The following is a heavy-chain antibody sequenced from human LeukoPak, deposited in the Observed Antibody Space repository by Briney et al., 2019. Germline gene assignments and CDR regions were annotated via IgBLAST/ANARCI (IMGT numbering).Heavy chain of an antibody. V-gene: IGHV4-39*01. CDR3: ARQGSSGYLYYFDF. J-gene: IGHJ4*02. Sequence: SETLSLTCSVSGGSISGDGYHWGWIRRPPGKGLEWIGSIHYSGSTCYKPSLKSRVTISVDTSKNQFSLKLSSVTAADTAVYYCARQGSSGYLYYFDFWGQGTLVTVSS. CDR2: IHYSGST. D-gene: IGHD3-22*01. CDR1: GGSISGDGYH.